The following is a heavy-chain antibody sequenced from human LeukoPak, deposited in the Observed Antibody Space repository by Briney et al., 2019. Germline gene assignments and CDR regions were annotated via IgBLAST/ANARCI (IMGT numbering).Heavy chain of an antibody. CDR2: INHSGST. D-gene: IGHD3-10*01. V-gene: IGHV4-34*01. J-gene: IGHJ6*03. Sequence: ASETLSHTCAVYGGSFSGYYWSWIRQPPGKGLEWIGEINHSGSTYHDPSLKSRVTVSLDTSKNQFSLKLSSVTATDTAVYYCARQLYSSGSYYAPMDVWGKGTTVTISS. CDR3: ARQLYSSGSYYAPMDV. CDR1: GGSFSGYY.